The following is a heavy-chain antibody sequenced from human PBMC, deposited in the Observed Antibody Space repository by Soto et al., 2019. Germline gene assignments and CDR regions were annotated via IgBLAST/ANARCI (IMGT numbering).Heavy chain of an antibody. D-gene: IGHD3-10*01. CDR3: ARSAMVPGDYFDF. CDR1: GDSLTKHD. V-gene: IGHV4-59*11. J-gene: IGHJ4*02. Sequence: TLSLTFSVSGDSLTKHDWAWIRHSPGKGLEWIGNIYDSGSTNYSPALKSRVSMSVDTSKNLFSLKMNSVTAADTAVYYCARSAMVPGDYFDFWGQGTVVTVPS. CDR2: IYDSGST.